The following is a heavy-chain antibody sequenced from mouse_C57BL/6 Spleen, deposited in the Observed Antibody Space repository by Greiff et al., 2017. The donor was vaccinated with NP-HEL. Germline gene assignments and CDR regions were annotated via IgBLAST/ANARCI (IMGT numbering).Heavy chain of an antibody. CDR2: IYPGDGDT. D-gene: IGHD2-3*01. V-gene: IGHV1-82*01. J-gene: IGHJ3*01. Sequence: VQLQQSGPELVKPGASVKISCKASGYAFSSSWMNWVKQRPGKGLEWIGRIYPGDGDTNYNGKFKGKATLTADKSSSTAYMQLSSLTSEDSAVYFCERDDGYYLAWFAYWGQGTLVTVSA. CDR3: ERDDGYYLAWFAY. CDR1: GYAFSSSW.